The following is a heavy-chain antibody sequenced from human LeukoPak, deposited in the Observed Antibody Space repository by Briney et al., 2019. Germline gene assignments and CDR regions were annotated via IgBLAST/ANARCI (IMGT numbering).Heavy chain of an antibody. D-gene: IGHD3-3*01. V-gene: IGHV3-53*01. CDR2: IYSGGST. Sequence: PGGSLRLSCAASGFTVSSNYMSWVRQAPGKGLEWVSVIYSGGSTYYADSVKGRFTISRDNSKNTLYLQMNSLRAEDTAVYYCAKVAPSEYYDFWSGCSGAFDIWGQGTMVTVSS. CDR3: AKVAPSEYYDFWSGCSGAFDI. CDR1: GFTVSSNY. J-gene: IGHJ3*02.